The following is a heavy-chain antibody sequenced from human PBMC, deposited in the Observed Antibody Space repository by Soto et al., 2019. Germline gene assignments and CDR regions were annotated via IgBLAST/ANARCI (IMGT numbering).Heavy chain of an antibody. CDR2: IGTLSDT. Sequence: DVQLVESGGGLVQPGGSLRLSCAGSGFTFSTFDIHWVRQAPGKGLEWVSGIGTLSDTFYAASVQGRFTISRQNAKNSVYLQMSSWRAGDTAFYYWARGRSFSYDSTPPPMFDPWGQGTLVTVSS. V-gene: IGHV3-13*01. D-gene: IGHD3-10*01. CDR1: GFTFSTFD. CDR3: ARGRSFSYDSTPPPMFDP. J-gene: IGHJ5*02.